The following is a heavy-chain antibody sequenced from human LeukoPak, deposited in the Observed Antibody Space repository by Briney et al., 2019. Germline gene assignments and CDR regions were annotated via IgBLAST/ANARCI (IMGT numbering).Heavy chain of an antibody. CDR2: IYYSGNT. CDR1: GGSINTYY. D-gene: IGHD4-17*01. V-gene: IGHV4-59*08. J-gene: IGHJ4*02. Sequence: SETLSLTCTVSGGSINTYYGSWIRQAPGKGLEWIGHIYYSGNTNYNPSLNSRVTISVDTSKNQFSLRLSSVTAADTAVYYCARRGDYVGLDYWGQGTLVTVSS. CDR3: ARRGDYVGLDY.